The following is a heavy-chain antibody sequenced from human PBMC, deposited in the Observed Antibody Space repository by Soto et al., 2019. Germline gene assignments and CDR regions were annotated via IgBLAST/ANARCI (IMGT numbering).Heavy chain of an antibody. CDR2: LYHIGST. CDR1: GYSISSGNY. J-gene: IGHJ6*02. D-gene: IGHD2-2*01. Sequence: PSETLSLTCAVSGYSISSGNYWAWVRQPPGRGLEWIGSLYHIGSTHYNTSLKSRVTISVDTSKNHFSLELSSVTAADTTIYYCRSSTSCYDESCVDVWGQGTMVTVSS. CDR3: RSSTSCYDESCVDV. V-gene: IGHV4-38-2*01.